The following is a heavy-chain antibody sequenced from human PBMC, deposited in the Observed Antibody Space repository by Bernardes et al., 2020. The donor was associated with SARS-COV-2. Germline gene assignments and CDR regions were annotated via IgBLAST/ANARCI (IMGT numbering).Heavy chain of an antibody. CDR3: AKAGNYRFDH. D-gene: IGHD1-7*01. CDR1: GFSFSTSC. J-gene: IGHJ4*02. CDR2: TDGAGSDI. Sequence: AGSLRLSCAASGFSFSTSCMHWARQAPAKGLVWVSRTDGAGSDINYADSVKRRFIISRDNAKNTLYLQMNSLRAEDTAVYYCAKAGNYRFDHWGQGALVTV. V-gene: IGHV3-74*01.